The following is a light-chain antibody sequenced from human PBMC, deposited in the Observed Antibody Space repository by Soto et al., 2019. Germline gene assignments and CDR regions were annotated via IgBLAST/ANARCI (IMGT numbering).Light chain of an antibody. CDR2: RNS. CDR1: NSNIGSNY. CDR3: SSWDDSLGGPV. J-gene: IGLJ2*01. Sequence: QSVLTQAPSASGTPGQRVTISCSGNNSNIGSNYVYWYQQFPGTAPKLLIYRNSQRPSGVPDRVSGSKSGTSASLAISGLRSDDEADYHCSSWDDSLGGPVFGGGTKLTVL. V-gene: IGLV1-47*01.